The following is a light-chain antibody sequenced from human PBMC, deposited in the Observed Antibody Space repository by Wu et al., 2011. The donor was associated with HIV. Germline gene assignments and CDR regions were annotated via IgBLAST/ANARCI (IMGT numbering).Light chain of an antibody. CDR3: QQYGSSPIT. Sequence: SCRASQNLRNRYLAWYQQKPGQTPRLLISGASSRATGHPGQVQWLCVWTDFSLIISTLEPEDFAVYYCQQYGSSPITFGQGTRLEIK. V-gene: IGKV3-20*01. CDR1: QNLRNRY. CDR2: GAS. J-gene: IGKJ5*01.